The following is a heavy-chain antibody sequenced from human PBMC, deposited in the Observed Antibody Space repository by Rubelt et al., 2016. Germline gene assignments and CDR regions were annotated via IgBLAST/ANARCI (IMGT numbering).Heavy chain of an antibody. J-gene: IGHJ4*02. V-gene: IGHV4-34*01. D-gene: IGHD2-15*01. CDR2: INHSGST. Sequence: QVQLQQWGAGLLKPSETLSLTCAVYGGSFSGYYWSWIRQPPGKGLEWIGEINHSGSTNYNPSLKSRVTISVDTSKNQFSLKLSSVTAADTAVYYCARGPGVVDFDYWGQGTLVTVSS. CDR1: GGSFSGYY. CDR3: ARGPGVVDFDY.